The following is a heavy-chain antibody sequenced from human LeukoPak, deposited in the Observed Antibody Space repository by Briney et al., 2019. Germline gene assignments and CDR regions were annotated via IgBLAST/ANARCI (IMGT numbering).Heavy chain of an antibody. CDR1: GGSFSGYY. D-gene: IGHD5-12*01. Sequence: PSETLSLTCAVYGGSFSGYYWSWIRQPPGNGLEWIGEINHSGSTNYNPSLKSRVTISVDTSKNQFSLKLSSVTAADTAVYYCARGTGGYAFYYYYGMDVWGQGTLVTVSS. J-gene: IGHJ6*02. CDR2: INHSGST. V-gene: IGHV4-34*01. CDR3: ARGTGGYAFYYYYGMDV.